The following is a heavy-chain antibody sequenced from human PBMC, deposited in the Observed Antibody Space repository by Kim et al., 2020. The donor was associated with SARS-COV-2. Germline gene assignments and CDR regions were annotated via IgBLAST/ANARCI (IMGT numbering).Heavy chain of an antibody. CDR1: GYTFTSYY. J-gene: IGHJ4*02. D-gene: IGHD3-10*01. V-gene: IGHV1-46*03. CDR3: AISRITMVRGVINVGYYFYY. Sequence: ASVKVSCKASGYTFTSYYMHWVRQAPGQGLEWMGIINPSGGSTSYAQKFQGRVTMTRDTSTSTVYMELSSLRSEDTAVYYCAISRITMVRGVINVGYYFYYWGQGTLVTVSS. CDR2: INPSGGST.